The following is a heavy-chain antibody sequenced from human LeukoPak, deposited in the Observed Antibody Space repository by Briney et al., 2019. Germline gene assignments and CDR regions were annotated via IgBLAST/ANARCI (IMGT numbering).Heavy chain of an antibody. CDR1: GGSVSSISYY. CDR2: VYYSGTT. J-gene: IGHJ4*02. V-gene: IGHV4-61*01. Sequence: KPSETLSLTCTVSGGSVSSISYYWTWIRQPPGKGLEWIGYVYYSGTTHLNPSLKSRVTMSVDTSNNLFSLKLTSVTAADTAIYYCARLTVGTTSFDFWGQGALVTVSS. CDR3: ARLTVGTTSFDF. D-gene: IGHD1-26*01.